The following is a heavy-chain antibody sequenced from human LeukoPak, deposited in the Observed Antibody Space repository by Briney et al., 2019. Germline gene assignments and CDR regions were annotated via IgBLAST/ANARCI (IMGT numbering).Heavy chain of an antibody. J-gene: IGHJ4*02. CDR2: IYNSGST. Sequence: KSSETLSLTCTVSGVSINNFYWSWLRQPPGKGLEWIGDIYNSGSTNYKPSLKSRVTISLDTSKNQLSLKLSSVTAADTAVYYCARTVHYSSGWAPTYYFDYWGQGTLVTVSS. CDR3: ARTVHYSSGWAPTYYFDY. D-gene: IGHD6-19*01. CDR1: GVSINNFY. V-gene: IGHV4-59*01.